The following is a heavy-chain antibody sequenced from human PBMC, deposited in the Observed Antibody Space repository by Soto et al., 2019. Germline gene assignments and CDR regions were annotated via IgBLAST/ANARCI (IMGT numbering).Heavy chain of an antibody. V-gene: IGHV5-51*01. CDR2: IYPGDSDT. Sequence: GESLKISCKGSGYSFTSYWIGWVRQMPGKGLEWMGIIYPGDSDTRYSPSFQGQVTISADKSISTAYLQWSSLKASDTAMYYCARGRTAMDYYYYGMDVWGQGTTVTVSS. D-gene: IGHD5-18*01. CDR3: ARGRTAMDYYYYGMDV. J-gene: IGHJ6*02. CDR1: GYSFTSYW.